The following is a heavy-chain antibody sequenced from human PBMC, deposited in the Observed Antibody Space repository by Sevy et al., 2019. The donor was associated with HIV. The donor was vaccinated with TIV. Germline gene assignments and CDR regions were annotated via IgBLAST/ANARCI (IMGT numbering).Heavy chain of an antibody. CDR3: ARLLRGNYLDF. D-gene: IGHD2-8*01. V-gene: IGHV4-39*01. Sequence: SETLSLTWTVSGGSISSSSYYWGWIRQPPGKGLEWMGRIYYSGSTYYKPSLKSRVTISVDTSKNQFSLKLSSATAADTAVYYCARLLRGNYLDFWGQGTLVTVSA. J-gene: IGHJ4*02. CDR2: IYYSGST. CDR1: GGSISSSSYY.